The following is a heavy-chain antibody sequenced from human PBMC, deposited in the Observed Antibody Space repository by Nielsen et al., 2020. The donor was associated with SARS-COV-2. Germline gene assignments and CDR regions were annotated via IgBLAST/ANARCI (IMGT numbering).Heavy chain of an antibody. D-gene: IGHD2-21*02. CDR1: GFTFSSYG. CDR2: ISGSGGSI. J-gene: IGHJ4*02. CDR3: ARDYQDCGGDCYSSFDY. V-gene: IGHV3-21*01. Sequence: GESLKISCAASGFTFSSYGMSWVRQAPGKGLEWVSGISGSGGSIYYADSVKGRFTISRDNAKNSLYLQMNSLRAEDTAVYYCARDYQDCGGDCYSSFDYWGQGTLVTVSS.